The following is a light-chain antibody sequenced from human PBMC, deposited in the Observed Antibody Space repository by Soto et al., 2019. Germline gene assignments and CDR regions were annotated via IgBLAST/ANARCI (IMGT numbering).Light chain of an antibody. V-gene: IGKV1-5*01. CDR2: DAS. CDR1: QSINHW. CDR3: QQYDSHPYT. Sequence: DIQMTQSPSSLSASVGDRVTITCRASQSINHWLAWYQQKPGKAPKFLIYDASTLRNGVPSRLSGRGSGTEFTLTISSLQPDDFATYYCQQYDSHPYTFGQGTKVEI. J-gene: IGKJ2*01.